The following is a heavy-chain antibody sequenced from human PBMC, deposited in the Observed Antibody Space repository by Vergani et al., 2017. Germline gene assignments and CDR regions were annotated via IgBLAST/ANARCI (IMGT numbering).Heavy chain of an antibody. CDR3: AKELTPSYDSSSYPQYYYYGMDV. J-gene: IGHJ6*02. CDR2: ISGSGGST. D-gene: IGHD3-22*01. V-gene: IGHV3-23*01. Sequence: EVQLLESGGGLVQPGGSLRLSCAASGFTFSSYAMSWVRQAPGKGLEWVSAISGSGGSTYYADSVKGRFTISRDNSKNTLYLQMNSLRAEDTAVYYCAKELTPSYDSSSYPQYYYYGMDVWGQGTTVTVSS. CDR1: GFTFSSYA.